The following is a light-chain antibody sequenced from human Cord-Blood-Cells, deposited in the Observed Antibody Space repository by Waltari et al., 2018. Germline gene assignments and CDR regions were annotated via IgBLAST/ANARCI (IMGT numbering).Light chain of an antibody. CDR1: QSISSW. CDR3: QQYNSYSPLT. CDR2: KAS. Sequence: DIQMTQSPSTLSASVGDRGTITCRARQSISSWLAWYQQNPGKAPKLLIYKASSLESGVPSRCSGSGSGTEVTLTIRSLQPDEFATYYCQQYNSYSPLTVGGGTKVEIK. J-gene: IGKJ4*01. V-gene: IGKV1-5*03.